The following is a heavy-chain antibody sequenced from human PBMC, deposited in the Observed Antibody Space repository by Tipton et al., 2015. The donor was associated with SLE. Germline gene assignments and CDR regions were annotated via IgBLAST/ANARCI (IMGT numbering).Heavy chain of an antibody. V-gene: IGHV4-61*09. D-gene: IGHD3-10*01. CDR1: GGSISSTSYY. CDR3: ARGRGGLLLWSLDAFDI. CDR2: IYTSGST. J-gene: IGHJ3*02. Sequence: TLSLTCTVSGGSISSTSYYWTWIRQPAGKGLEWIGHIYTSGSTNYNPSLKSRVTISVDTSKNQFSLKLSSVTAAGTAVYYCARGRGGLLLWSLDAFDIWGQGTMVTVSS.